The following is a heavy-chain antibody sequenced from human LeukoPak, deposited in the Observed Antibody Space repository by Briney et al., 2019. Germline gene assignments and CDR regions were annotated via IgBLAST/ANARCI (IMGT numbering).Heavy chain of an antibody. CDR3: AKDIAGGYSYGYDAFDI. CDR1: GFTFDDYA. J-gene: IGHJ3*02. CDR2: ISWNSGSI. D-gene: IGHD5-18*01. V-gene: IGHV3-9*03. Sequence: SLKISCAASGFTFDDYAMHWVRQAPGKGLERVSGISWNSGSIGYADSVKGRFTISRDNAKNSLYLQMNSLRAEDMALYYCAKDIAGGYSYGYDAFDIWGQGTMVTVSS.